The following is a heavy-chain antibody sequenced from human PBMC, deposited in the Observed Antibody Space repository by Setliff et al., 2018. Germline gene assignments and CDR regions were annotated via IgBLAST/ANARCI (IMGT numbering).Heavy chain of an antibody. V-gene: IGHV3-9*01. Sequence: PGGSLRLSCAASGFTFSSYGMHWVRQAPGKGLEWVSGISWNSGSIGYADSVKGRFTISRDNAKNSLYLQMNSLRAEDTALYYCAKDTRRPLDIWGQGTMVTVSS. CDR3: AKDTRRPLDI. CDR2: ISWNSGSI. J-gene: IGHJ3*02. CDR1: GFTFSSYG.